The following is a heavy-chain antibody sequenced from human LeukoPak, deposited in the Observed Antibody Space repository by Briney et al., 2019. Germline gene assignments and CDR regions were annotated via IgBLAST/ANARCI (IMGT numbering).Heavy chain of an antibody. CDR2: IYTSGST. Sequence: SETLSLTCTVSGGSLSSYYWIWIRQPPGKGLEWIGYIYTSGSTNYNPSLKSRVTTSVDTSKNQFSLKLSSVTAADTAVYYCARLKGSSPDFDYWGQGTLVTVSS. CDR1: GGSLSSYY. J-gene: IGHJ4*02. CDR3: ARLKGSSPDFDY. V-gene: IGHV4-4*09. D-gene: IGHD6-6*01.